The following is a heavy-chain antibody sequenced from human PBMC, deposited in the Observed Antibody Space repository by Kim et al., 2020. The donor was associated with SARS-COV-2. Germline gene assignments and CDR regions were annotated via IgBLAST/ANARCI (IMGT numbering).Heavy chain of an antibody. CDR1: GGTFSSYA. J-gene: IGHJ4*02. D-gene: IGHD4-4*01. CDR2: IIPIFGTA. V-gene: IGHV1-69*13. Sequence: SVKVSCKASGGTFSSYAISWVRQAPGQGLEWMGGIIPIFGTANYAQKFQGRVTITADESTSTAYMELSSLGSEDTAVYYCARDRTTAGYFDYWGQGTLVTVSS. CDR3: ARDRTTAGYFDY.